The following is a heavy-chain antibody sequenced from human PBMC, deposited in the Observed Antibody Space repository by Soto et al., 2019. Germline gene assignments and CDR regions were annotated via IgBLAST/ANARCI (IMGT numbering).Heavy chain of an antibody. Sequence: PGGSLRLSCAASGFTFSSYSMNWVRQAPGKGLEWVSSISSSSSYIYYADSVKGRYTISRDNAKNSLYLQMNSLRAEDTAVYYCARDRGYCSSTSCPMYFDYWGQGTLVTVS. CDR2: ISSSSSYI. CDR3: ARDRGYCSSTSCPMYFDY. D-gene: IGHD2-2*01. CDR1: GFTFSSYS. J-gene: IGHJ4*02. V-gene: IGHV3-21*01.